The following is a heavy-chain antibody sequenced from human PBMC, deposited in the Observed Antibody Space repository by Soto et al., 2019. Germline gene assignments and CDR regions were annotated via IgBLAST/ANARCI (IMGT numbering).Heavy chain of an antibody. CDR3: ARLYGGDYYSPDY. J-gene: IGHJ4*02. D-gene: IGHD2-21*01. V-gene: IGHV4-39*01. CDR1: GGSISSSSFF. Sequence: QVQLQEAGPGLVKSSETLSLICTVSGGSISSSSFFWGWIRHPPGRGLEWIGSIYYSGSTYYNPSLKSRVTISADTSKNQFSLQLKSVTAADTAVYYCARLYGGDYYSPDYWGQGTLVTVSS. CDR2: IYYSGST.